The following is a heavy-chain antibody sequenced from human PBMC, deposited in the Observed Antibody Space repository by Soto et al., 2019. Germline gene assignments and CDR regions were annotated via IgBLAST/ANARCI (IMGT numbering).Heavy chain of an antibody. CDR1: GFSLSSIGVA. Sequence: SGPTLVNPTQTLTLTCTFSGFSLSSIGVAVGWIRQPPGKALEWLALLYWNDDRRYSPSLKSRLTITKDTSKNQVVLTMTNMDPADTATYYCAHSASVPCCYYFDSWGQGTLVTVS. J-gene: IGHJ4*02. CDR2: LYWNDDR. V-gene: IGHV2-5*01. CDR3: AHSASVPCCYYFDS. D-gene: IGHD1-26*01.